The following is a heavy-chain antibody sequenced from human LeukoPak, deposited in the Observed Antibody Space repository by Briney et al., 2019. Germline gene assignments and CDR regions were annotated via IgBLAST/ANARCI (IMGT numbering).Heavy chain of an antibody. CDR3: ARVDTSLWTGFDP. Sequence: PSETLSLTCTVSGGSMNSYYWSWIRQPAGKGLEWIGRIYSSGNINYNPSLKSRVTMSVDTTKNHFSLKLSSVTAADTAVYYCARVDTSLWTGFDPWGQGTLVTVSS. V-gene: IGHV4-4*07. CDR2: IYSSGNI. J-gene: IGHJ5*02. D-gene: IGHD3/OR15-3a*01. CDR1: GGSMNSYY.